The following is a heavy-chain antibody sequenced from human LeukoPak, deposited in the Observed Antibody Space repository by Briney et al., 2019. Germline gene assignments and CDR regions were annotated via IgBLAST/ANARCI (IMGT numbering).Heavy chain of an antibody. CDR2: IYYSGST. J-gene: IGHJ4*01. D-gene: IGHD3-22*01. CDR1: GGSISSSSYY. Sequence: SETLSLTCTVSGGSISSSSYYWGWIRQPPWKGLEWIGSIYYSGSTYYNPSLKSRVTISVDTSKNQFSLKLSSVTAADTAVYYCARPRDSSGYMYYFDYWGQEPWSPSPQ. CDR3: ARPRDSSGYMYYFDY. V-gene: IGHV4-39*07.